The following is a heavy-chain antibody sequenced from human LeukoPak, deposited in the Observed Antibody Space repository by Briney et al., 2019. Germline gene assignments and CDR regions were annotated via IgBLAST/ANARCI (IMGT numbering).Heavy chain of an antibody. Sequence: PGGSLRLSCVASGFTFSGSWMSWVRQAPGKVLEWVANVKQDGSDKYYVDSVKGRFTISRGNAKSSLYLQVDSLRADDTAVYYCTRGRAAFAYWGQGTLVTVSS. V-gene: IGHV3-7*01. J-gene: IGHJ4*02. CDR3: TRGRAAFAY. CDR2: VKQDGSDK. CDR1: GFTFSGSW.